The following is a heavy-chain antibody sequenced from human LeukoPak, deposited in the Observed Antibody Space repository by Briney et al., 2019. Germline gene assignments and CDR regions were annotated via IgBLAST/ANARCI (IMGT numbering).Heavy chain of an antibody. CDR3: ARDDRLLTTMTASYYYGMDV. CDR2: IWYDGSNK. Sequence: PGGSLRLSCAASGFTFSSYGMHWVRQAPGKGLEWVAVIWYDGSNKYYADSVKGRFTISRDNSKNTLYLQMNSLRAEDTAVYYCARDDRLLTTMTASYYYGMDVWGQGTTVTVSS. CDR1: GFTFSSYG. D-gene: IGHD4-17*01. J-gene: IGHJ6*02. V-gene: IGHV3-33*01.